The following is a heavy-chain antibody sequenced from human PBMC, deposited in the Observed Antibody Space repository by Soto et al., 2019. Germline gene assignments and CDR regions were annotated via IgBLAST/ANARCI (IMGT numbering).Heavy chain of an antibody. Sequence: QVHLVQSGAEVQKPGASVTLSCKASGYSFTAYYTYYMHWVRQAPGQGLEWMGMVKPGGDYTSYAQKFQGRVSMTTDTSTSTLYMELSSLTSEDTAVYYCAREALTGYRDFDYWGQGTLVTVSS. D-gene: IGHD3-9*01. J-gene: IGHJ4*02. CDR2: VKPGGDYT. CDR1: GYSFTAYYTYY. V-gene: IGHV1-46*01. CDR3: AREALTGYRDFDY.